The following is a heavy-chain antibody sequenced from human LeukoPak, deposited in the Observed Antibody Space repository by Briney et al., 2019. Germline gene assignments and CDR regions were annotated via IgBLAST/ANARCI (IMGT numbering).Heavy chain of an antibody. V-gene: IGHV3-7*01. CDR2: IKQDGSEK. J-gene: IGHJ4*02. CDR1: GFTFSSYS. CDR3: ARGLRNDFDY. D-gene: IGHD3-22*01. Sequence: GGSLRLSCAASGFTFSSYSMNWVRQAPGKGLEWVANIKQDGSEKYYVDSVKGRFTISRDNAKNSLYLQMNSLRAEDTAVYYCARGLRNDFDYWGQGTLVTVSS.